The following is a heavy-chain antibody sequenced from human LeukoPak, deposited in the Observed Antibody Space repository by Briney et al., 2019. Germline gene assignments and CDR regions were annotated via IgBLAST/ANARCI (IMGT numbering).Heavy chain of an antibody. J-gene: IGHJ5*02. CDR1: GGSISSTSYH. D-gene: IGHD6-6*01. Sequence: SETLSLTCTVSGGSISSTSYHWGWIRQPPGKGLEWVGNIYYTGTIYYNPSLKSRVTISVDTSKNQSSLKLSSVTAADTAVYYCAVYSTSSGWFDPWGQGTLVTVSS. CDR3: AVYSTSSGWFDP. V-gene: IGHV4-39*01. CDR2: IYYTGTI.